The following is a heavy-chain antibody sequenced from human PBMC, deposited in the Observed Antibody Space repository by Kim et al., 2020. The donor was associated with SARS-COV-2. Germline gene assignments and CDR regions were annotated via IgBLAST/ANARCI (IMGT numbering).Heavy chain of an antibody. D-gene: IGHD1-1*01. CDR3: ASGTRNDY. CDR2: FGTA. Sequence: FGTAKYAQQFQGRVTITEDESTSTAYMELSSLRSEDTAVYYCASGTRNDYWGQGTLVTVSS. J-gene: IGHJ4*02. V-gene: IGHV1-69*01.